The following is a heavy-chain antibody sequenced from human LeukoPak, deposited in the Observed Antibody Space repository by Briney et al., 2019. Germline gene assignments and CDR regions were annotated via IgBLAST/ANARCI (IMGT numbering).Heavy chain of an antibody. J-gene: IGHJ4*02. V-gene: IGHV4-59*01. Sequence: PSETLSLTCSVPGGSISSYYWSWIRQPPGKGLEWIGYIYYSGSTNYNPSLKSRVTISVDTSKNQFSLKLSSVTAADTAVYYCARFGARSRIAAAGWGAFDYWGQGTLVTVSS. CDR2: IYYSGST. CDR1: GGSISSYY. CDR3: ARFGARSRIAAAGWGAFDY. D-gene: IGHD6-13*01.